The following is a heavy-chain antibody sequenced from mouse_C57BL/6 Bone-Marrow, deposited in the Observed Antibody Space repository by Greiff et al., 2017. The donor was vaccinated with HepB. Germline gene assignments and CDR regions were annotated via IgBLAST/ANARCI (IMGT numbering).Heavy chain of an antibody. CDR1: GFTFSSYG. Sequence: EVQRVESGGDLVKPGGSLKLSCAASGFTFSSYGMSWVRQTPDKRLEWVATSSSGCSYTYYPASVKGRFTISRDKAKKTLYLQMSSLKSEDTAMYYCAKRRGPDYAMDYRGQVTSVTVSS. CDR3: AKRRGPDYAMDY. J-gene: IGHJ4*01. V-gene: IGHV5-6*01. CDR2: SSSGCSYT. D-gene: IGHD3-3*01.